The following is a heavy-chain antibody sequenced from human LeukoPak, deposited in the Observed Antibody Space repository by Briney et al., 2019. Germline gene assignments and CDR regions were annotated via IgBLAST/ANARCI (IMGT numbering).Heavy chain of an antibody. CDR2: ISASGGST. V-gene: IGHV3-23*01. CDR1: GFTSSNSA. J-gene: IGHJ6*02. D-gene: IGHD2-2*01. CDR3: AKDRGWGYCSSTSCYFSGMDV. Sequence: GGSLRLSCAASGFTSSNSAMNWVRQAPGKGLEWVSVISASGGSTYYADSVKGRFTISRDKSKNTLYLQMNSLRAEDTAVYYCAKDRGWGYCSSTSCYFSGMDVWGQGTTVTVSS.